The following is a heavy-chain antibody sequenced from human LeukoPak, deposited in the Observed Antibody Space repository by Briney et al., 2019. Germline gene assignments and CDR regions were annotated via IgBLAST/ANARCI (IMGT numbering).Heavy chain of an antibody. CDR2: IKHDGSEK. Sequence: GGSLRLSCEASGFTFRIYWMSWVRQAPGKGLEWVADIKHDGSEKYYVDSVKGRFTISRDNAKNSLYLQMNSLRAEDTAVYYCARDYFYPMDVWGQGTTVTVSS. CDR1: GFTFRIYW. V-gene: IGHV3-7*04. CDR3: ARDYFYPMDV. J-gene: IGHJ6*02.